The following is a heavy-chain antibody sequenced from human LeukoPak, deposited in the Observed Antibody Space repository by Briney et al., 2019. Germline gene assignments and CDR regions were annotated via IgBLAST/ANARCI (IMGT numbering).Heavy chain of an antibody. J-gene: IGHJ2*01. Sequence: PGGSLRLSCAASGFTFSSYSMNWVRQAPGKGLEWVSSISSSSSYIYYADSVKGRFTISRDTAKNALYLQMNSLRAEDTAVYYCARRRYYDSSGYREWYFDLWGRGTLVTVSS. CDR3: ARRRYYDSSGYREWYFDL. D-gene: IGHD3-22*01. CDR2: ISSSSSYI. V-gene: IGHV3-21*01. CDR1: GFTFSSYS.